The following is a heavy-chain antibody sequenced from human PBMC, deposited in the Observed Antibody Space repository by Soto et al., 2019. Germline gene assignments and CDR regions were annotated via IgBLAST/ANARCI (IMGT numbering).Heavy chain of an antibody. V-gene: IGHV4-59*08. CDR3: PRLLWSRGDGFHP. CDR1: GGSISSYY. J-gene: IGHJ5*02. CDR2: IYYSGST. D-gene: IGHD3-10*01. Sequence: QVQLQASGPGLVKPSETLSLTCTVSGGSISSYYWSWIRQPPGKGLEWIGYIYYSGSTNYNPSLTGRVTISVDTSKTQYSRKLSSVTAADTAVYYCPRLLWSRGDGFHPWCQGTLVTVSS.